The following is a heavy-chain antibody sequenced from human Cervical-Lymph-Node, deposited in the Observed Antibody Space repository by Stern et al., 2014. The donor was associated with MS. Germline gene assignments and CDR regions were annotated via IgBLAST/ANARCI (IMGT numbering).Heavy chain of an antibody. V-gene: IGHV1-69*01. J-gene: IGHJ4*02. CDR3: STADLATTFCN. CDR1: GGSFNNYI. D-gene: IGHD2/OR15-2a*01. Sequence: VQLVESGAEVKRPGSSGKVSCKASGGSFNNYIVNWVRQAPGQGLEWMGAIIPLFGTPRYSQEFQGRVTISADDSTNTASMELSSLRSQDTAIYYCSTADLATTFCNWGQGTLVSVSS. CDR2: IIPLFGTP.